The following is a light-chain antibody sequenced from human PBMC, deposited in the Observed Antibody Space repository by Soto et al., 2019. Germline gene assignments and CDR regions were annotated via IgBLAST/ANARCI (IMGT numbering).Light chain of an antibody. J-gene: IGKJ5*01. CDR3: QKHNQWPIN. CDR2: YIS. Sequence: EIVMTQSPATLSVSPGETASLSCRASQSAGNFLAWYQQKPSQAPRLLIYYISTRATGIPARFSGSGSGTEFTLTINSLQSEDSAVYYCQKHNQWPINFGQGTRLEIK. CDR1: QSAGNF. V-gene: IGKV3D-15*01.